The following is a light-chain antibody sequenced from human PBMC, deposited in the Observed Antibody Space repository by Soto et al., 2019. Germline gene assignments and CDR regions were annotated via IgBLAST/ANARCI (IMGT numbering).Light chain of an antibody. CDR2: AAS. J-gene: IGKJ1*01. V-gene: IGKV1-27*01. Sequence: DIQMTQSPSSLSASVGDRVTITCRASQGISNYLAWYQQKPGKVPKLLIYAASTLQSGVLSRFSGSGSGTDFTLTISSLQPEDVATYYCQKYNNARTFGQGTKVEIK. CDR1: QGISNY. CDR3: QKYNNART.